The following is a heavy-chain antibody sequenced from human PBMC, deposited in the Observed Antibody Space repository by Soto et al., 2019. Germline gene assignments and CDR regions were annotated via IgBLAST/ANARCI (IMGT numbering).Heavy chain of an antibody. Sequence: PGGSVRLSCAASGFTFSSYAMSWARQAPGKGLEWVSAISGSGHRAYHADSVKGRFTISRDNSKSTLYLQMDSLRADDTAVYYCANWVVGAMVYFDYWGQGIQVTVSS. V-gene: IGHV3-23*01. CDR2: ISGSGHRA. CDR1: GFTFSSYA. D-gene: IGHD1-26*01. J-gene: IGHJ4*02. CDR3: ANWVVGAMVYFDY.